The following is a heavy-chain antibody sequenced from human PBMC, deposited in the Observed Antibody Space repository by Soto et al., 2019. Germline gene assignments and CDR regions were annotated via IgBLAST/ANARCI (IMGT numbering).Heavy chain of an antibody. CDR1: GFSLSNAGMG. CDR2: IFSNDEK. D-gene: IGHD6-13*01. J-gene: IGHJ4*02. V-gene: IGHV2-26*01. CDR3: ARYLPYSSNFFDC. Sequence: QVTLKESGPVLVKPTETLTLTCTVSGFSLSNAGMGVSWIRQPPGKALEWLAHIFSNDEKSYSTSLKRRLTISKDTSKSQVVLTLTNMDPVDTATFYCARYLPYSSNFFDCWGQGTLVTVSS.